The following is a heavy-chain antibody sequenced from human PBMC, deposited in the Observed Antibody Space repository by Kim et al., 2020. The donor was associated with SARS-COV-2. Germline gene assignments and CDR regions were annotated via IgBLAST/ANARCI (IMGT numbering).Heavy chain of an antibody. D-gene: IGHD2-2*01. CDR3: ASLTRVVPAAMRGLGDNWFDP. Sequence: GGSLRLSCAASGFTFSSYSMNWVRQAPGKGLEWVSYISSSSSTIYYADSVKGRFTISRDNAKNSLYLQMNSLRDEDTAVYYCASLTRVVPAAMRGLGDNWFDPWGQGTLVTVSS. CDR1: GFTFSSYS. V-gene: IGHV3-48*02. J-gene: IGHJ5*02. CDR2: ISSSSSTI.